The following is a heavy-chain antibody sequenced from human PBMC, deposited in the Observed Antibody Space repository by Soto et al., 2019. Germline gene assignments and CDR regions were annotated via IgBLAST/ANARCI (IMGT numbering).Heavy chain of an antibody. J-gene: IGHJ5*02. CDR3: AREGARHNWFDP. Sequence: GASVKVSCKASGGTFSSYTISWVRQAPGQGLEWMGRIIPILGIANYAQKFQGRVTITADESTSTAYMELSSLRSEDTAVYYCAREGARHNWFDPWGQGTLVTVSS. V-gene: IGHV1-69*04. D-gene: IGHD1-1*01. CDR2: IIPILGIA. CDR1: GGTFSSYT.